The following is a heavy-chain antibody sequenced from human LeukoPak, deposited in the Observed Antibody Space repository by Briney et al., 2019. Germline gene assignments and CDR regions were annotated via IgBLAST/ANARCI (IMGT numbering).Heavy chain of an antibody. Sequence: GGSLRLSCAASGFTFSSYGVHWVRQAPGKGLEWVAVTSYDGSNKYYADSVKGRFTISRDNSKNTLYLQMNSLRAEDTAVYYCAKSVAAVGARYDSSGYADYWGQGTLVTVSS. D-gene: IGHD3-22*01. CDR1: GFTFSSYG. V-gene: IGHV3-30*18. CDR3: AKSVAAVGARYDSSGYADY. J-gene: IGHJ4*02. CDR2: TSYDGSNK.